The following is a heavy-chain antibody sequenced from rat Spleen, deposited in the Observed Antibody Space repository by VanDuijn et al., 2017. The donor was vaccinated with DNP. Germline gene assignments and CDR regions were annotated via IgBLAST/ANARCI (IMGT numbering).Heavy chain of an antibody. Sequence: QVQLTESGPGLVQPSETLSLTCTVSGFSLTGYSVYWVRQPSGKGLEWMGRMRYNGDTSYNSALKSRLSISRETSKNQVFLTMNSLQTDDKGTYYCTREEGTGSNWFAYWGQGTLVTVSS. V-gene: IGHV2-8*01. CDR3: TREEGTGSNWFAY. CDR2: MRYNGDT. CDR1: GFSLTGYS. D-gene: IGHD5-1*01. J-gene: IGHJ3*01.